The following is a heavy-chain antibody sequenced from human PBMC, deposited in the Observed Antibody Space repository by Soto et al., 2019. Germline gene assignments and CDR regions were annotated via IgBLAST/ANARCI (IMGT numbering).Heavy chain of an antibody. V-gene: IGHV4-39*01. D-gene: IGHD3-10*01. J-gene: IGHJ6*02. CDR3: ARHVSDPDSSTPTGENYSYCMDV. CDR2: IYYSGST. Sequence: PSETLSLTCTVTGGSITNRTYRLPWTPQPTGKGLEWIGSIYYSGSTYYNPSLKSRVTISVDTSKNQFSLKLSSVTAADTAVYYCARHVSDPDSSTPTGENYSYCMDVWGQGTMVS. CDR1: GGSITNRTYR.